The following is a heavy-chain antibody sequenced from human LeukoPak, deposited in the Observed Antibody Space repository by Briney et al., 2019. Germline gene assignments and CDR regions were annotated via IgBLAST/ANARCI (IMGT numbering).Heavy chain of an antibody. D-gene: IGHD1-26*01. CDR2: ISSSSSTI. Sequence: GGSLRLSCAASGFTFSDYIMNWVRQAPGKGLEWVSYISSSSSTIYYADPVKGRFTISRDNAKNSLYLQMNSLRAEDTAVYYCARASNLLYSDYWGQGTLVTVSS. CDR1: GFTFSDYI. CDR3: ARASNLLYSDY. J-gene: IGHJ4*02. V-gene: IGHV3-48*04.